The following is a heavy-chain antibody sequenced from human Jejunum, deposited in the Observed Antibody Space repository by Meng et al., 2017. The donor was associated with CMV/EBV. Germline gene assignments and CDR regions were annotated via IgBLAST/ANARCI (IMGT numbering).Heavy chain of an antibody. CDR3: ARGGIFRGIDY. CDR2: IYYNGNA. CDR1: GDSISSGDYS. V-gene: IGHV4-30-4*08. J-gene: IGHJ4*02. D-gene: IGHD3-10*01. Sequence: QVQLAGAGPRLVKPSQTLSLTCTVSGDSISSGDYSWNWIRQSPGKGLEWIGYIYYNGNAYYNPSLQSRVSISVDTSKNEFSLNLNSVTAADTALYFCARGGIFRGIDYWGQGTLVTVSS.